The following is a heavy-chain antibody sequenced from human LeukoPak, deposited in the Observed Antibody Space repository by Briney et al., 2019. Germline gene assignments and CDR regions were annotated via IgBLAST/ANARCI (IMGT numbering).Heavy chain of an antibody. CDR1: GFTFDDYA. Sequence: QAGGSLRLSCAASGFTFDDYAMHWVRQAPGKGLEWVSLISWDGGSTYYADSVKGRFTISRDNSKNSLYLQMNSLRAEDTGLYYCGKDIMGSSGWPEEHYLDYWGQGTLVTVSS. J-gene: IGHJ4*02. CDR3: GKDIMGSSGWPEEHYLDY. D-gene: IGHD6-19*01. V-gene: IGHV3-43D*03. CDR2: ISWDGGST.